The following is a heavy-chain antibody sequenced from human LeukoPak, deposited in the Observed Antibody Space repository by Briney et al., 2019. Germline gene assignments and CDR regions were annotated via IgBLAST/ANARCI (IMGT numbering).Heavy chain of an antibody. J-gene: IGHJ4*02. V-gene: IGHV1-2*02. CDR3: ASFIRLDLGDHDY. Sequence: ASVKVSCKASGYTFTGDYMHWVRQAPGQGLEWMGWINPNSGGTNYAQKFQGRVTMTRDTSISTAYMELCRLRSDDTAVYYCASFIRLDLGDHDYWGQGTLVTVSS. D-gene: IGHD1-26*01. CDR1: GYTFTGDY. CDR2: INPNSGGT.